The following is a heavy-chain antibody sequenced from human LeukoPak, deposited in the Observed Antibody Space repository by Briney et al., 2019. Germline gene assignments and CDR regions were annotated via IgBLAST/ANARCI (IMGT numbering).Heavy chain of an antibody. CDR2: IYHSGST. V-gene: IGHV4-38-2*01. J-gene: IGHJ4*02. CDR3: ARIAVAGNPFDY. Sequence: SETLSLTCAVSGYSISSGYYWGWIRQPPGKGLEWIGSIYHSGSTYYNPSLKSRVTISVDTSKNQFSLKLSSVTAADTAVYYCARIAVAGNPFDYWGQGTLVTVSS. D-gene: IGHD6-19*01. CDR1: GYSISSGYY.